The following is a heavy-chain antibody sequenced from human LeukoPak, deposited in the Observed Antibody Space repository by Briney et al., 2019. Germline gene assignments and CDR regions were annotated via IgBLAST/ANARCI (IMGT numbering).Heavy chain of an antibody. J-gene: IGHJ4*02. CDR3: ARWDNWGSGPTGPFDD. CDR2: INHSGRS. D-gene: IGHD7-27*01. CDR1: GVSFSGYY. V-gene: IGHV4-34*01. Sequence: ASGTLSLTCAVSGVSFSGYYWSWIRQPPGKGLEWIGEINHSGRSNYNPSLKSRVTISVDASKNHLSLKLYSVTAADTAVYYCARWDNWGSGPTGPFDDWGQGTLVTVSS.